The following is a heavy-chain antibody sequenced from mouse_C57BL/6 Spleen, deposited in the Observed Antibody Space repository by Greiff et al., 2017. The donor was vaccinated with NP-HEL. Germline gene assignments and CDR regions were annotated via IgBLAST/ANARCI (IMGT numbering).Heavy chain of an antibody. CDR1: GYTFTSYG. J-gene: IGHJ4*01. Sequence: QVQLQQSGAELARPGASVKLSCKASGYTFTSYGISWVKQRTGQGLEWIGEIYPRSGNTYYNEKFKGKATLTADKSSSTAYMELRSLTSEDSAVYVCARSAVTTVVDYYAMDYWGQGTSVTVAS. D-gene: IGHD1-1*01. CDR3: ARSAVTTVVDYYAMDY. V-gene: IGHV1-81*01. CDR2: IYPRSGNT.